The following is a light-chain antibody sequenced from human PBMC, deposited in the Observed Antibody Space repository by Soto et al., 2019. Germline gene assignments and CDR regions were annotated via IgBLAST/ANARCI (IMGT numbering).Light chain of an antibody. J-gene: IGKJ1*01. CDR2: DAS. CDR1: QSISSW. V-gene: IGKV1-5*01. CDR3: KQYNSYSPWT. Sequence: DIQMTQSPSTLSASVGDRVTLTCRASQSISSWLAWYQQKPGKAPKLLIYDASSLESGVPSRFSGSGSGTEFTLTISSLQPDDFATYYCKQYNSYSPWTFGQGTKVEIK.